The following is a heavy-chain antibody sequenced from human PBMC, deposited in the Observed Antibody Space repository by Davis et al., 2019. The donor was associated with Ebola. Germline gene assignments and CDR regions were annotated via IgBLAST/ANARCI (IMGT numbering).Heavy chain of an antibody. CDR3: ASGASGYETYYYGRDV. CDR2: INPNSGGT. D-gene: IGHD5-12*01. J-gene: IGHJ6*02. Sequence: ASVKVSCKASGYTFTGYYMHWVRQAPGQGLEWMGWINPNSGGTNYAQKFQGWVTMTRDTSISTAYMELSRLRSDDTAVYYCASGASGYETYYYGRDVWGQGTTVTVSS. V-gene: IGHV1-2*04. CDR1: GYTFTGYY.